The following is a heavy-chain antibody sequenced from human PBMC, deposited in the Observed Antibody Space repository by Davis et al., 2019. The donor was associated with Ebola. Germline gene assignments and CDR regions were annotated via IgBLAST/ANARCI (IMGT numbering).Heavy chain of an antibody. J-gene: IGHJ4*02. CDR3: ARGATLDY. V-gene: IGHV4-59*01. CDR2: IYFSGST. CDR1: GGSISSYY. D-gene: IGHD5-12*01. Sequence: MPSETLSLTCTVSGGSISSYYWSWIRQPPGKGLEWIGYIYFSGSTNYNPSLKSRVTISVDTSKNQFSLKLSSVTAADTAAYYCARGATLDYWGQGTLVTVSS.